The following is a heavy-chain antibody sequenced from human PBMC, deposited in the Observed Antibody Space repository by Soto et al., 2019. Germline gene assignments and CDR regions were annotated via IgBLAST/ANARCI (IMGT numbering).Heavy chain of an antibody. J-gene: IGHJ4*02. CDR1: GFTFSSYS. CDR2: ISSGSSYI. Sequence: PGGSLRLSCAASGFTFSSYSMNWVRQAPGKGLEWVSSISSGSSYIYYADSVKGRFTISRDNAKNSLYLQMNSLRAEDTAVYYCATTTVTSEFHYWGQGTLVTVSS. D-gene: IGHD4-17*01. CDR3: ATTTVTSEFHY. V-gene: IGHV3-21*01.